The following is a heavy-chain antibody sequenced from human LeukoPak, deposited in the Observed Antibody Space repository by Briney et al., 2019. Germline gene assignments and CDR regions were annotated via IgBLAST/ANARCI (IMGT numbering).Heavy chain of an antibody. V-gene: IGHV3-53*01. CDR1: GFTVSSNY. CDR2: IYSGGST. D-gene: IGHD3-22*01. J-gene: IGHJ3*02. Sequence: PGGSLRLSCAASGFTVSSNYMSWVRQAPGKGLEWVSDIYSGGSTYYADSVKGRFTISRDNSKNTLYLQMNSLRAEDTAVYYCARLAYYYDSSGYYDDAFDIWGQGTMVTVSS. CDR3: ARLAYYYDSSGYYDDAFDI.